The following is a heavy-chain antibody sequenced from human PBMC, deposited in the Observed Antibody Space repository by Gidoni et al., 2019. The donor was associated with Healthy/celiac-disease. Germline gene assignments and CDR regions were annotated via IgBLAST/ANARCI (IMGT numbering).Heavy chain of an antibody. Sequence: QVQLVESGGGLVKPGGSLRLSCAASGFTFSDYYMSWIRQAPGKGLEWVSYISSSSSYTNYADSVKGRFTSSRDNAKNSLYLQMNSLRAEDTAVYYCARVGVSSGYYGYFDYWGQGTLVTVSS. D-gene: IGHD3-22*01. CDR1: GFTFSDYY. CDR3: ARVGVSSGYYGYFDY. CDR2: ISSSSSYT. J-gene: IGHJ4*02. V-gene: IGHV3-11*05.